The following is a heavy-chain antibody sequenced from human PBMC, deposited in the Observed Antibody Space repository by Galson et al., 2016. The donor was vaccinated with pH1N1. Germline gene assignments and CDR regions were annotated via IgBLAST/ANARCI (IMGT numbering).Heavy chain of an antibody. Sequence: SLRLSCAASGLTFSSYGLHWVRQAPGKGLEWVAVIWYDGSNKYYADSVKGRFTISRDNSKNTLYLQMNSLRAEDTAVYYCAKSPLFDGDYVGMDVWGQGTTVTVSS. CDR2: IWYDGSNK. J-gene: IGHJ6*02. CDR3: AKSPLFDGDYVGMDV. V-gene: IGHV3-33*06. D-gene: IGHD4-17*01. CDR1: GLTFSSYG.